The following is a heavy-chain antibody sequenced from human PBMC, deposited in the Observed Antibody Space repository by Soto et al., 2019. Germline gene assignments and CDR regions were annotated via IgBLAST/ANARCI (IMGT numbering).Heavy chain of an antibody. Sequence: ASVKVSCKASGYTFTSYAMNWVRQAPGQGLEWMGWINTNTGNPTYAQGFTGRFVFSLDTSVSTAYLQICSLKAEDTAVYYCARDREDYDFWSGYYGPHYYGMDVWGQGTTVTVSS. CDR1: GYTFTSYA. J-gene: IGHJ6*02. V-gene: IGHV7-4-1*01. CDR2: INTNTGNP. D-gene: IGHD3-3*01. CDR3: ARDREDYDFWSGYYGPHYYGMDV.